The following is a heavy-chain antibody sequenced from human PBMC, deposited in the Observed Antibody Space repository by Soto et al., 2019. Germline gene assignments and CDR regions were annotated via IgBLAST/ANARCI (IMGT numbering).Heavy chain of an antibody. V-gene: IGHV2-5*01. CDR3: THRRAGLNGG. CDR1: GFSLTTGAVG. CDR2: IYWNDDK. Sequence: QITLKESGPTLVKPTQTLTLTCSFSGFSLTTGAVGVGWIRQPPVKALEWLALIYWNDDKRYNPSLKSRLTITRYTSKNQVVLTMTNMDPVDTATYFCTHRRAGLNGGWGQGTLVTVAS. J-gene: IGHJ4*02.